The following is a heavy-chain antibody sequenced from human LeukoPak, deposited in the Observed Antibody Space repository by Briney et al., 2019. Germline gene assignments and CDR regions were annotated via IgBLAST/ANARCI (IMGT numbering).Heavy chain of an antibody. CDR3: ARDDFDAFDI. J-gene: IGHJ3*02. V-gene: IGHV4-30-2*01. CDR1: GGSISSGGYS. D-gene: IGHD2-21*02. CDR2: IYHSGST. Sequence: SQTLSLTCAVSGGSISSGGYSWSWIRQPPGKGLEWIGYIYHSGSTYYNPSLKSRVTISVDRSKNQFSLKLSSVTAADTAVHYCARDDFDAFDIWGQGTMVTVSS.